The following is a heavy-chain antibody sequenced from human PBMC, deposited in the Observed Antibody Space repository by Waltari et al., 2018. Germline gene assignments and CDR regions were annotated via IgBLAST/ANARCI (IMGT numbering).Heavy chain of an antibody. D-gene: IGHD6-19*01. CDR1: GGSISSGSYY. V-gene: IGHV4-61*09. CDR3: ARVLYSSGDGYYFDY. J-gene: IGHJ4*02. CDR2: IYTSGRT. Sequence: QVQLQESGPGLVKPSQTLSLTCTVSGGSISSGSYYWSWIRQPAGKGLEWIGYIYTSGRTNYNPSLKSGVTISVDTSKNQCSRKLSSVTAADTAVYYCARVLYSSGDGYYFDYWGQGTLVTVSS.